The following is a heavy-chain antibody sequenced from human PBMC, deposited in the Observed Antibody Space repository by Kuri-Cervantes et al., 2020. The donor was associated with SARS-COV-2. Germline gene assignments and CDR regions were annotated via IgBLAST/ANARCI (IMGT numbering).Heavy chain of an antibody. CDR2: ISPNSGGT. V-gene: IGHV1-2*02. Sequence: ASVKVSCKASGYTFTGYYMHWVRQAPGQGLEWMGWISPNSGGTNYAQKFQGRVTMTRDTSISTAHMELSSLRSEDTAVYYCARCMWGRNPDYYYYMDVWGKGTTVTVSS. CDR3: ARCMWGRNPDYYYYMDV. J-gene: IGHJ6*03. D-gene: IGHD1-14*01. CDR1: GYTFTGYY.